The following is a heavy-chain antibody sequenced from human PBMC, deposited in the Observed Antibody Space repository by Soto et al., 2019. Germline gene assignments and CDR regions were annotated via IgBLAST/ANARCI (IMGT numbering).Heavy chain of an antibody. V-gene: IGHV1-18*01. D-gene: IGHD4-17*01. CDR1: GYTFTSYG. CDR3: ARVTTVVTPEDNYYYGMDV. CDR2: ISAYNGNT. Sequence: ASVKVSCKASGYTFTSYGISWVRQAPGQGLEWMGWISAYNGNTNYVQKLQGRVTMTTDTSTSTAYMELRSLRSDDTAVYYCARVTTVVTPEDNYYYGMDVWGQGTTVTVSS. J-gene: IGHJ6*02.